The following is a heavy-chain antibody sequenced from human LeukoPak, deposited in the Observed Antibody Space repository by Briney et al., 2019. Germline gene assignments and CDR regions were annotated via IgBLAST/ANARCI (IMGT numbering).Heavy chain of an antibody. V-gene: IGHV4-38-2*02. CDR3: ARDLLGLGSGWANLPWRYYFDY. J-gene: IGHJ4*02. CDR1: GYSISSGYY. CDR2: IYHSGST. Sequence: PSETLSLTCTVSGYSISSGYYWGWIRQPPGKGLEWIGSIYHSGSTYYNPSLKSRVTISVDTSKNQFSLKLSSVTAADTAVYYCARDLLGLGSGWANLPWRYYFDYWGQGTLVTVSS. D-gene: IGHD6-19*01.